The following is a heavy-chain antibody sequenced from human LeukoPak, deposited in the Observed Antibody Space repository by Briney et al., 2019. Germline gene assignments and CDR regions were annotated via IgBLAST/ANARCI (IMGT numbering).Heavy chain of an antibody. J-gene: IGHJ4*02. CDR3: ASLDSAAAARGY. CDR2: INHEK. CDR1: GFTLSSYW. Sequence: PGGSLRLSCAASGFTLSSYWMSWVRQAPGKGLEWLANINHEKYYVDSVKGRFTISRDNAKNSLYLQMNSLRAEDTAVYYCASLDSAAAARGYWGQGTLVTVSS. D-gene: IGHD6-13*01. V-gene: IGHV3-7*01.